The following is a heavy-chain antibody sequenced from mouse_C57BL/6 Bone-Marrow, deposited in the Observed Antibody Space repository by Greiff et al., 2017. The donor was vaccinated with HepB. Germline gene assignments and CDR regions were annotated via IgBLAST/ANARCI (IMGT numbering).Heavy chain of an antibody. CDR1: GFTFTDYY. CDR2: IRNKANGYTT. V-gene: IGHV7-3*01. CDR3: ARVYWYFDV. J-gene: IGHJ1*03. Sequence: DVMLVESGGGLVQPGGSLSLSCAASGFTFTDYYMSWVRQPPGKALEWLGFIRNKANGYTTEYSASVKGPFTISRDNSQSILYLQMNALRAEDSATYYCARVYWYFDVWGTGTTVTVSS.